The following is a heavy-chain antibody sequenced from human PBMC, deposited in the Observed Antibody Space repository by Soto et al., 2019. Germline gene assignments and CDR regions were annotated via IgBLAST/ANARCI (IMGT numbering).Heavy chain of an antibody. CDR1: GGSFSGYY. Sequence: SETQSHTCAVYGGSFSGYYWSWIRQPPGKGLEWIGEINHSGSTNYNPSLKSRVTISVDTSKIQFSLRLSSVTAADTAVYYCARSGYCSSTSCYVLNIWGQGTVVTVSS. V-gene: IGHV4-34*01. CDR2: INHSGST. J-gene: IGHJ3*02. D-gene: IGHD2-2*01. CDR3: ARSGYCSSTSCYVLNI.